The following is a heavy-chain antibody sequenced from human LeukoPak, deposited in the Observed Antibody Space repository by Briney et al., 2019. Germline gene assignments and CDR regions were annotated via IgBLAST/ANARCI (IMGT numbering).Heavy chain of an antibody. Sequence: ASVKVTCKASGYTFTGYYMHWVRQAPGQGLEWMGWINPNSGGTNYAQKFQGWVTMTRDTSISTAYMELSRLRSDDTAVYYCAMLDTAMGTDYWGQGTLVTVSS. D-gene: IGHD5-18*01. CDR1: GYTFTGYY. V-gene: IGHV1-2*04. CDR2: INPNSGGT. J-gene: IGHJ4*02. CDR3: AMLDTAMGTDY.